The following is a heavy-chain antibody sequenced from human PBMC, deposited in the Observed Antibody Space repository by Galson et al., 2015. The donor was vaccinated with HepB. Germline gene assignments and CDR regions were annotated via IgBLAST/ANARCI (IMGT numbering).Heavy chain of an antibody. CDR1: GFTFSSYW. J-gene: IGHJ4*02. CDR2: IKQDGSEK. CDR3: ARGYYGDSRVEGY. Sequence: SLRLSCAASGFTFSSYWMSWVRQAPGKGLEWVANIKQDGSEKYYVDSVKGRFTISRDNSKNSLYLQMNSLRAEDTAVYYCARGYYGDSRVEGYWGQGTLITVSS. D-gene: IGHD4-17*01. V-gene: IGHV3-7*03.